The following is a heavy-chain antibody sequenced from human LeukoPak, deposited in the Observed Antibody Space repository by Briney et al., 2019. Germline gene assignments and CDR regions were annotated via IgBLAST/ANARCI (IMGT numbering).Heavy chain of an antibody. CDR2: INPNSGGT. V-gene: IGHV1-2*06. CDR3: ARDRRITMIVGGNWFDP. J-gene: IGHJ5*02. CDR1: GYTFTGYY. D-gene: IGHD3-22*01. Sequence: ASVKVSCKASGYTFTGYYMHWVRQAPGQGLERMGRINPNSGGTNYAQKFQGRVTMTRDTSISTAYMELSRLRSDDTAVYYCARDRRITMIVGGNWFDPWGQGTLVTVSS.